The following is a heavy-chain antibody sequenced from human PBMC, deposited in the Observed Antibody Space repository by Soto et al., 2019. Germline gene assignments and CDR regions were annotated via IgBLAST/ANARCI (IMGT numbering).Heavy chain of an antibody. D-gene: IGHD3-10*01. Sequence: ASVKVSCKASGYTFTDYYIHWVRQAPGQGLEWMGWINPNSGATNSAQKFQGWVTMTRDTSITTAYMELSRLISDDTAVYYCARDPRGNYGYPSYFDYWGQGTLVTVSS. CDR3: ARDPRGNYGYPSYFDY. J-gene: IGHJ4*02. V-gene: IGHV1-2*04. CDR1: GYTFTDYY. CDR2: INPNSGAT.